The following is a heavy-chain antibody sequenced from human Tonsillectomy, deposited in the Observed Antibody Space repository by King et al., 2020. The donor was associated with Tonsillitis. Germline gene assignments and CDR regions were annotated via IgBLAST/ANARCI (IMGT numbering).Heavy chain of an antibody. Sequence: VQLVESGGGLVEPGGSLRLSCAASGFTFSDYYMSWIRQAPGKGLEWISYITSSRNYTNYADSVKGRFTISRDNAKNSLFLQMNSLRADDTAVYYCARVQRGSNAFDIWGQGTMVTVSS. V-gene: IGHV3-11*05. J-gene: IGHJ3*02. CDR3: ARVQRGSNAFDI. D-gene: IGHD3-10*01. CDR1: GFTFSDYY. CDR2: ITSSRNYT.